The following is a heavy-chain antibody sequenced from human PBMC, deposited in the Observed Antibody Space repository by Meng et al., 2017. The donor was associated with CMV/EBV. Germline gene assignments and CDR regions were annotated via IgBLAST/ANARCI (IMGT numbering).Heavy chain of an antibody. CDR3: ARLGYSGYDYTNDY. CDR1: EFTFSSYA. Sequence: ASEFTFSSYAMHWVRQAPGKGLEWVAVISYDGSNKYYADSVKGRFTISRDNSKNTLYLQMNSLRAEDTAVYYCARLGYSGYDYTNDYWGQGTLVTVSS. CDR2: ISYDGSNK. D-gene: IGHD5-12*01. J-gene: IGHJ4*02. V-gene: IGHV3-30-3*01.